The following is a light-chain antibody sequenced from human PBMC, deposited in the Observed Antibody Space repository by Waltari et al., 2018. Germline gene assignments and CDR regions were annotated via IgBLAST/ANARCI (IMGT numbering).Light chain of an antibody. CDR2: DAS. Sequence: DIQMTQSPSSLSASVGDRVTITCRASRGIDAFLNWYQQQPGKAPRLLIYDASTSQRGVPQRFSGTGIGTDFCLTISGLEPEDFAVYFCQHNYSAPVTFGRGTRLE. CDR1: RGIDAF. V-gene: IGKV1-39*01. CDR3: QHNYSAPVT. J-gene: IGKJ5*01.